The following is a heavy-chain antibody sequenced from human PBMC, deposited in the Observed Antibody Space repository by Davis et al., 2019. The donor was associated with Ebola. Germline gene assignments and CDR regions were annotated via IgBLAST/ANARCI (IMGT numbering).Heavy chain of an antibody. V-gene: IGHV3-23*01. CDR1: VITFSSYA. D-gene: IGHD6-13*01. CDR3: SKEGPIAAAGFDY. Sequence: GGSLRLSCTDSVITFSSYAMTWVRQAPGKGLEWVSAISGSGGSTYYADSVKGRFTISRDNSKKTLYLQMNSLRAEDTALYYCSKEGPIAAAGFDYWGQGTLVTVSS. CDR2: ISGSGGST. J-gene: IGHJ4*02.